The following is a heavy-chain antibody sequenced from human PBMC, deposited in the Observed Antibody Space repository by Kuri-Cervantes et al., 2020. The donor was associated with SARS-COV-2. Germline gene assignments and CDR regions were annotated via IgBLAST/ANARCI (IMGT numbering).Heavy chain of an antibody. Sequence: GGSLRLSCAASGLTFSTFAMGWVRQAPGKGLEWVSFIDNAASNTYYADFVKGRFTISRDSSTNMVSLQMNSLRGDDTAVYYCAKDLSESGGYTWAYWGQGTRVTVSS. V-gene: IGHV3-23*03. J-gene: IGHJ4*02. CDR3: AKDLSESGGYTWAY. CDR1: GLTFSTFA. D-gene: IGHD3-22*01. CDR2: IDNAASNT.